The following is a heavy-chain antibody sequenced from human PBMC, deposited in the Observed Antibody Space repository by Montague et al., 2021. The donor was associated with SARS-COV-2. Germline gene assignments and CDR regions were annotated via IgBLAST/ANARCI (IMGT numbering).Heavy chain of an antibody. CDR3: ARYSYSGTYFGLNDAFDI. J-gene: IGHJ3*02. CDR2: ICHRTEWYF. D-gene: IGHD1-26*01. Sequence: CAISGDSVSSHNAAWNWIRQSPQRGLEWLGRICHRTEWYFDYAIPLRGRITINPDTSKNQFSLQLDSVTLDDTAVYYCARYSYSGTYFGLNDAFDIWGQGTLVTVSS. CDR1: GDSVSSHNAA. V-gene: IGHV6-1*01.